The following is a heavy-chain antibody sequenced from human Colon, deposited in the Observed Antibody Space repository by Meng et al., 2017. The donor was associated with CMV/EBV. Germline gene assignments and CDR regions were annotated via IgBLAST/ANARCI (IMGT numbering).Heavy chain of an antibody. J-gene: IGHJ4*02. CDR3: ARDLYMTTGITLFDY. V-gene: IGHV4-59*12. CDR2: IYNSGTRYNPSSGKT. CDR1: GGSIANYY. Sequence: GSLRLSCTVSGGSIANYYWSWIRQSPGKGLEWIGYIYNSGTRYNPSSGKTNYNPSLKGRVTISVDPSKNSLFLQMNSLRAEDTAVYYCARDLYMTTGITLFDYWGQGTLVTVSS. D-gene: IGHD4-17*01.